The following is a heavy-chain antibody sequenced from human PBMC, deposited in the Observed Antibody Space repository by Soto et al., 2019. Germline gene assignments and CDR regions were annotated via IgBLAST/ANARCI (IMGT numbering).Heavy chain of an antibody. CDR3: ARFGITMVRGVIDYYYYGMDV. Sequence: ASVKVSCKASGYTFTNYGISWVRQAPGQGLEWMGWINVYNGNTKYAQKVQGRVTMTTDTSTSTAYMELRSLRSDDTAVYYCARFGITMVRGVIDYYYYGMDVWGQGTTVTVSS. D-gene: IGHD3-10*01. CDR2: INVYNGNT. J-gene: IGHJ6*02. CDR1: GYTFTNYG. V-gene: IGHV1-18*01.